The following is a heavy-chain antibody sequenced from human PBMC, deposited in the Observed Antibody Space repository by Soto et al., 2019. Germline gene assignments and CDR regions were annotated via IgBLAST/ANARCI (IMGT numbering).Heavy chain of an antibody. D-gene: IGHD3-3*01. CDR2: IKSKTDGGTT. CDR1: GFTFSNAW. V-gene: IGHV3-15*07. J-gene: IGHJ6*02. CDR3: TTDEILAKKRPHDYYYYGMDV. Sequence: GGSLRLSCAASGFTFSNAWMNWVRQAPGKGLEWVGRIKSKTDGGTTDYAAPVKGRFTISRDDSKNTLYLQMNSLKTEDTAVYYCTTDEILAKKRPHDYYYYGMDVWGQGTTVTV.